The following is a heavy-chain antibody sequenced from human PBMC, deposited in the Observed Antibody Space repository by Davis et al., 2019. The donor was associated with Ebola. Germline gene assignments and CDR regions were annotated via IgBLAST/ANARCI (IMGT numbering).Heavy chain of an antibody. D-gene: IGHD3-22*01. Sequence: ESLKISCTVSGGSISSYYWSWIRQPPGKGLEWIGYIYYSGNTNYNPSLKSRVTISVDTSKNQFSLKLSSVTAADTAVYYCARASYYYDSSGISLFLDIWGQGTMVTVSS. V-gene: IGHV4-59*01. CDR2: IYYSGNT. CDR1: GGSISSYY. CDR3: ARASYYYDSSGISLFLDI. J-gene: IGHJ3*02.